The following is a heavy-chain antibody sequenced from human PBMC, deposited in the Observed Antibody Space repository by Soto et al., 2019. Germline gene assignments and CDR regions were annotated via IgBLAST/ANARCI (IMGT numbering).Heavy chain of an antibody. V-gene: IGHV1-2*02. CDR1: GYTFTNY. CDR3: ARESWSDVD. J-gene: IGHJ4*02. Sequence: QAQLVQSGAEAKRPGTSVKVSCKVSGYTFTNYFHWIRQAPGQGLEWMGWMNPNDGDTENARKSQGRVPLTSYTSITAAYMEMSRLTSAGTGVSSCARESWSDVDWCKGTLVTVSS. D-gene: IGHD1-26*01. CDR2: MNPNDGDT.